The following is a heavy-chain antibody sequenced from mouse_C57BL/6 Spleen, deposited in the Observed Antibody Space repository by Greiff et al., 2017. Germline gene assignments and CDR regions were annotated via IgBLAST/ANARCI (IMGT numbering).Heavy chain of an antibody. Sequence: QVQLKQPGAELVRPGSSVKLSCKASGYTFTSYWMHWVKQRPIQGLEWIGNIDPSDSETHYNQKFKDKATLTVDKSSSTAYMQHSSLTSEDSAVYYCARASDDYGYYFDYWGQGTTLTVSS. CDR3: ARASDDYGYYFDY. CDR1: GYTFTSYW. V-gene: IGHV1-52*01. D-gene: IGHD2-4*01. CDR2: IDPSDSET. J-gene: IGHJ2*01.